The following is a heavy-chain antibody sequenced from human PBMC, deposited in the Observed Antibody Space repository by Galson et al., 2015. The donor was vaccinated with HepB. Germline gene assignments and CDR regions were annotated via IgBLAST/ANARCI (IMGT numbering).Heavy chain of an antibody. J-gene: IGHJ4*02. CDR3: ARALTRGYGGYELDF. V-gene: IGHV2-70*17. Sequence: PALVKPTQTLTLTCTLSGFSLTTSGMCVNWIRQPPGKALEWLARIDWEDDEFYNSSLRARLTVSKDTSKNQVVLTMTNMDPVDTATYYCARALTRGYGGYELDFWGQGTLVTVSS. CDR1: GFSLTTSGMC. CDR2: IDWEDDE. D-gene: IGHD5-12*01.